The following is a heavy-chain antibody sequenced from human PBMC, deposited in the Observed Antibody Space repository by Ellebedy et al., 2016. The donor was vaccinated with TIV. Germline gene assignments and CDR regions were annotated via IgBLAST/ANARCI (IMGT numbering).Heavy chain of an antibody. CDR1: GFTFSNYW. V-gene: IGHV3-7*01. Sequence: GESLKISCAASGFTFSNYWMGWVRQSPERGLEWVANIKTDGSEKAYVGSLKGRFTISRDNAKNSLYLQMNSLRGDDTAVYYCARASRGMDVWGQGTTVTVSS. CDR3: ARASRGMDV. CDR2: IKTDGSEK. J-gene: IGHJ6*02.